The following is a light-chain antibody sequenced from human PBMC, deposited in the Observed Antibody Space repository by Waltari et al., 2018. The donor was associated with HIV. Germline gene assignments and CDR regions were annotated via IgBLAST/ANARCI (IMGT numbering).Light chain of an antibody. V-gene: IGLV3-1*01. CDR3: QAWDTIREI. J-gene: IGLJ2*01. Sequence: YELTQPPSMSVSPGQTTNITCSGDHLGLKYVCWYQQKSGQSPMLVIYAYLKRPSGIPHRFSGCTSGNRATLPITEGQPACEADYYCQAWDTIREIFAGGTKLTVL. CDR1: HLGLKY. CDR2: AYL.